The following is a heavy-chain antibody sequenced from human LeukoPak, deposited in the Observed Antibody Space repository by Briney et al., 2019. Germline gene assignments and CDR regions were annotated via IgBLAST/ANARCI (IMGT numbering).Heavy chain of an antibody. CDR1: GFTFSSYG. V-gene: IGHV3-30*02. Sequence: GGSLRLSCAASGFTFSSYGMHWVRQAPGKGLEWVAFIRYDGSNKYYADPVKGRFTIPRDNSKNTLYLQMNSLRSGDTSVYLCAKDRGVTTPYYFHYWGQGNLVTVSS. D-gene: IGHD4-17*01. J-gene: IGHJ4*02. CDR3: AKDRGVTTPYYFHY. CDR2: IRYDGSNK.